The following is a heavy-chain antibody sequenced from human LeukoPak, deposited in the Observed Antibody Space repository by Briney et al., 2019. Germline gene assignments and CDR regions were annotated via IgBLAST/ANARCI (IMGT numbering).Heavy chain of an antibody. Sequence: GGSLRLSCAASGFTFSSYAMHWVRQAPGKGLEWVAVISYDGSNKYYADSVKGRFTISGDNSKNTLYLQMNSLRAEDTAVYYCATGSGYYYGHWGQGTLVTVSS. CDR2: ISYDGSNK. V-gene: IGHV3-30*04. J-gene: IGHJ4*02. CDR1: GFTFSSYA. CDR3: ATGSGYYYGH. D-gene: IGHD3-22*01.